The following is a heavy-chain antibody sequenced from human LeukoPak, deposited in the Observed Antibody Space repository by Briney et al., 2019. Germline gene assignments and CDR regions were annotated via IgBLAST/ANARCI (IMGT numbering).Heavy chain of an antibody. Sequence: GSLRLSCAATGFTFSNYAMSWVRQAPAKGLEWVSSISDSGTITYHADSVRGRFTISRDNAKNSLYLQMNSLRAEDTAVYYCTRASGIAVFGFWGRGTLVTVSS. V-gene: IGHV3-23*01. CDR3: TRASGIAVFGF. CDR1: GFTFSNYA. J-gene: IGHJ2*01. CDR2: ISDSGTIT. D-gene: IGHD6-13*01.